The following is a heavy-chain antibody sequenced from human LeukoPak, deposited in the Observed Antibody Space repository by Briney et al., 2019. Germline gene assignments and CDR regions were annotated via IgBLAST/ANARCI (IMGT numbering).Heavy chain of an antibody. V-gene: IGHV3-30*03. CDR2: ISYDGSNK. CDR1: GFTFSSYG. D-gene: IGHD2-15*01. CDR3: ARGGPIYCSGDSCYPGDY. Sequence: GRSLRLSCAASGFTFSSYGMHWVRQAPGKGLKWVAVISYDGSNKYYADSVKGRFTISRDNARNTLYLQMNSLRAEDTAVYYCARGGPIYCSGDSCYPGDYWGQGTLVTVSS. J-gene: IGHJ4*02.